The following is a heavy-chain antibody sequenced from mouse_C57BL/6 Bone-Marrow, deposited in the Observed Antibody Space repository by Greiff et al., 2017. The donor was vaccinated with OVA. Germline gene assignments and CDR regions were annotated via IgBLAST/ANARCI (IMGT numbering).Heavy chain of an antibody. CDR3: ARDDYDDWYVDV. Sequence: EVQRVESGGGLVKPGGSLKLSCAASGFTFSSYAMSWVRQTPEKRLEWVATISDGGSYTYYPDNVKGRFTISRDNAKNNLYLQMSHLKSEDTAMYYCARDDYDDWYVDVWGTGTTVTVSS. V-gene: IGHV5-4*01. CDR1: GFTFSSYA. CDR2: ISDGGSYT. J-gene: IGHJ1*03. D-gene: IGHD2-4*01.